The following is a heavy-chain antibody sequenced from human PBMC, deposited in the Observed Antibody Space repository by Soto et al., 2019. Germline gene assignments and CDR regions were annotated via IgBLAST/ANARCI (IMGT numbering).Heavy chain of an antibody. D-gene: IGHD5-18*01. CDR1: GGSVSSDDHY. Sequence: QVQLQESGPGLVKPSQTLSLTCTVSGGSVSSDDHYWNWIRQPPGKGLEWIGYIFYSGSAFYNPSLQSRVTKSVDTSNNQFSLKMKSVTAADTAVYYCARSPYSYGFNLWGQGTLVTVSS. CDR3: ARSPYSYGFNL. V-gene: IGHV4-30-4*01. CDR2: IFYSGSA. J-gene: IGHJ4*02.